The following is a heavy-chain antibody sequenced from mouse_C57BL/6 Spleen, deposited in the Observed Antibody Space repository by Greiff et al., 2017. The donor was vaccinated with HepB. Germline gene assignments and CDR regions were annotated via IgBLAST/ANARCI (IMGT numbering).Heavy chain of an antibody. Sequence: QVQLQQSGAELVKPGASVKISCKASGYAFSSYWMNWVKQRPGKGLEWIGQIYPGDGDTNYNGKFKGKATLTADKSSSTAYMQLSSLTSEASAVYFCARGSYYYGSSLDYYAMDYWGQGTSVTVSS. J-gene: IGHJ4*01. CDR1: GYAFSSYW. CDR3: ARGSYYYGSSLDYYAMDY. CDR2: IYPGDGDT. V-gene: IGHV1-80*01. D-gene: IGHD1-1*01.